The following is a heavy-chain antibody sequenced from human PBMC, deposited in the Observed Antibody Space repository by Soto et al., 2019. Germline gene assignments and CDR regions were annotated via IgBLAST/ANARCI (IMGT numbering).Heavy chain of an antibody. CDR2: IYYSGST. V-gene: IGHV4-59*08. Sequence: SETLSLTCTVSGGSISSYYWSWIRQPPGKGLQWIGYIYYSGSTNYNPSLNPSLKSRVTMSVDTSKSQFSLKLSSVTAADTALYYCARPTPYGDYPGYMAVWGKGTTVTVSS. CDR1: GGSISSYY. D-gene: IGHD4-17*01. CDR3: ARPTPYGDYPGYMAV. J-gene: IGHJ6*03.